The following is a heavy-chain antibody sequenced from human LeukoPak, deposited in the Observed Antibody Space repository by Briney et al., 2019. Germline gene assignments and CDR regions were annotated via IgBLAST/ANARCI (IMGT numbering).Heavy chain of an antibody. J-gene: IGHJ6*02. CDR2: NVGGGT. Sequence: PGGSLRLSCAASGFTFSSNAMSWVRQAPGKGLEWVSSNVGGGTYYADSVKGRFTISRDNSKNTLYLQMNSLRADDTAIYYCANLIAAALEGPPPWGQGTTVTVSS. CDR3: ANLIAAALEGPPP. D-gene: IGHD6-13*01. V-gene: IGHV3-23*01. CDR1: GFTFSSNA.